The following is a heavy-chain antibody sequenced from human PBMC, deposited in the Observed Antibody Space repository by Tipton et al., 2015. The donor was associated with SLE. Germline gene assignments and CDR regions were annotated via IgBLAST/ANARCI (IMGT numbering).Heavy chain of an antibody. CDR2: INHSGCT. Sequence: TLSLTCAVYGGSFSGYYWSWSRQPPGKGLEWIGEINHSGCTTYNPSLKSRVTISVDTPKNQFSLKLSSVTAADTAVSYCARGKGIADRYFDLWGRGTLVTVSS. V-gene: IGHV4-34*01. CDR1: GGSFSGYY. D-gene: IGHD6-13*01. CDR3: ARGKGIADRYFDL. J-gene: IGHJ2*01.